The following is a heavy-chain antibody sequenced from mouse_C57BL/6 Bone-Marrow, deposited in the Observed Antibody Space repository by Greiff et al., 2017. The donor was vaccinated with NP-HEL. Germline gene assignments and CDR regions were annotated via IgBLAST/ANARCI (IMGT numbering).Heavy chain of an antibody. Sequence: EVKLMESGPGLVKPSQSLSLTCSVTGYSITSGYYWNWIRQFPGNKLEWMGYISYDGSNNYNPSLKNRISITRDTSKNQFFLKLNSVTTEDTATYYGARGGLRHYYAMDYWGQGTSVTVSS. J-gene: IGHJ4*01. CDR1: GYSITSGYY. V-gene: IGHV3-6*01. CDR3: ARGGLRHYYAMDY. D-gene: IGHD2-4*01. CDR2: ISYDGSN.